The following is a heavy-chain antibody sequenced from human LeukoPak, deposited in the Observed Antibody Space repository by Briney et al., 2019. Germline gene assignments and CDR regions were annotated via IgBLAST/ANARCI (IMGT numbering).Heavy chain of an antibody. J-gene: IGHJ4*02. D-gene: IGHD1-7*01. Sequence: GASVKVSCKASGSTFTNYGISWVRQAPGQGLEWMGWISAYNGNTNYAQKLQGRVTVTTDTSTSTAYMELRSLRSDDAAVYYCARDQGGNWNSNFDYWGQGTLVTVSS. CDR1: GSTFTNYG. CDR3: ARDQGGNWNSNFDY. V-gene: IGHV1-18*01. CDR2: ISAYNGNT.